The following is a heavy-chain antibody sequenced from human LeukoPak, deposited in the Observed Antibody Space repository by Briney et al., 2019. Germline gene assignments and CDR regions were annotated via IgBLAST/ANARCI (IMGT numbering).Heavy chain of an antibody. CDR1: GFTFSSYS. Sequence: GGSLRLSCAASGFTFSSYSMNWVRQAPGKGLEWVSSISSSSSYIYYADSVKGRFTISRDNAKNSLYLQMNSLRAEDTAVYCCASESAPDSSGYYYENYWGQGTLVTVSS. V-gene: IGHV3-21*01. CDR3: ASESAPDSSGYYYENY. J-gene: IGHJ4*02. D-gene: IGHD3-22*01. CDR2: ISSSSSYI.